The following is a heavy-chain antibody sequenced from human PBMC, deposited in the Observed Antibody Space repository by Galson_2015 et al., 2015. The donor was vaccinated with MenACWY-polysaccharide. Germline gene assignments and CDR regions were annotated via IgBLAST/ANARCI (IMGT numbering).Heavy chain of an antibody. CDR2: MNPNSGNT. CDR3: TRIIARKHTFVDS. J-gene: IGHJ4*02. D-gene: IGHD2-21*01. CDR1: GYKFSSYD. Sequence: SVKVSCKASGYKFSSYDINWVRQASGQGLEWMGWMNPNSGNTGYAQKFQGRVAMTRDTATSTAYMELRMLKYEDTAFYYCTRIIARKHTFVDSWGPGTLVSGS. V-gene: IGHV1-8*01.